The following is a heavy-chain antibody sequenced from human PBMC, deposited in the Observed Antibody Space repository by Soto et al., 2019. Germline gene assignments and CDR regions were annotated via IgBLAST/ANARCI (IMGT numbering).Heavy chain of an antibody. V-gene: IGHV3-73*02. D-gene: IGHD2-2*02. CDR1: GFTFSGST. Sequence: EVQLVESGGGLVQPGGSLKLSCAASGFTFSGSTMHWVRQASGKGLEWVGRIRSRGNTYATAYSASVKGRFTISRDDSKNTTYLQMSSLKTEDTAVYYCTRPVDCSSTSCYTDWFDPWGQGTLVTVSS. CDR3: TRPVDCSSTSCYTDWFDP. J-gene: IGHJ5*02. CDR2: IRSRGNTYAT.